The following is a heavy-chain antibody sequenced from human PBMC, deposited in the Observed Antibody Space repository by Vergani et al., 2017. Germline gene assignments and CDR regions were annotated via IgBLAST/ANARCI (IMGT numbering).Heavy chain of an antibody. Sequence: QVQLVESGGGVVQPGRSLRLSCAASGFTFSSYAMHWVRQAPGKGLEWVAVISYDGSNKYYADSVKGRFTISRDNSKNTLYLQMKSRRAEDTAVYYCARDYGITIFGVVHPFWFDPWGQGTLVTVSS. CDR1: GFTFSSYA. D-gene: IGHD3-3*01. J-gene: IGHJ5*02. CDR2: ISYDGSNK. CDR3: ARDYGITIFGVVHPFWFDP. V-gene: IGHV3-30-3*01.